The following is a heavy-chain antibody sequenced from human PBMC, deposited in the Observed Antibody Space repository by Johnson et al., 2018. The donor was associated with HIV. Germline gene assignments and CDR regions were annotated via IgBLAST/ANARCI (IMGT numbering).Heavy chain of an antibody. D-gene: IGHD3-3*01. J-gene: IGHJ3*02. CDR2: IGTAGDT. Sequence: MLLVESGGGLVQPGGSLRLSCAASGFTFSSYDMHWVRQATGKGLEWVSAIGTAGDTYYPGSVKGRFTISRENAKNSLYLQMNSLSAGDTAVYYCAKDLRSTVFGVVPPHDAFDSWGQGTMVTVSS. V-gene: IGHV3-13*01. CDR3: AKDLRSTVFGVVPPHDAFDS. CDR1: GFTFSSYD.